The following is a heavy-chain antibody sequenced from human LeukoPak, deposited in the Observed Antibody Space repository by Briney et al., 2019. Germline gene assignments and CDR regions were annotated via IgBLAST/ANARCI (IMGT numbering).Heavy chain of an antibody. CDR3: ARVKLSYDILTGYLDY. CDR2: IYTSGST. CDR1: GGSISSGSYY. D-gene: IGHD3-9*01. V-gene: IGHV4-61*02. J-gene: IGHJ4*02. Sequence: TSETLSLTCTVSGGSISSGSYYWSWIRQPAGKGLEWIGRIYTSGSTNYNPSLKSRVTISVDTSKNQFSLKLSSVTAADTAVYYCARVKLSYDILTGYLDYWGQGTLVTVSS.